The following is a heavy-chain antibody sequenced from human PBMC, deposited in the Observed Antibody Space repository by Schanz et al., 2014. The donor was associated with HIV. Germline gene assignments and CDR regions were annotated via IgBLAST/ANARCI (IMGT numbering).Heavy chain of an antibody. J-gene: IGHJ6*02. CDR2: IGGSGITT. Sequence: EVHLLESGGGLVQPGGSLRLSCAASGFTFSTYPMNWVRQAPGGGLDWVSAIGGSGITTYYADSVKGRFTISRDNSKNTLYLQMNSLRAEDTAVYYCAKDKNDQRVYSMDVWGQGTTVTVSS. D-gene: IGHD1-1*01. CDR3: AKDKNDQRVYSMDV. CDR1: GFTFSTYP. V-gene: IGHV3-23*01.